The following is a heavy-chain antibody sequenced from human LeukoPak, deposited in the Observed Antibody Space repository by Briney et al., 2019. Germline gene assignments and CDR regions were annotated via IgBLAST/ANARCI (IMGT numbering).Heavy chain of an antibody. CDR1: GFTLSSYS. CDR3: ARDLLGNTLVRGPGY. J-gene: IGHJ4*02. CDR2: ISSTSSII. V-gene: IGHV3-48*04. D-gene: IGHD3-10*01. Sequence: PGGSLRLSCAASGFTLSSYSMNWVRQAPGKGLEWVSYISSTSSIIYYADSVKGRFTISRDNAKNSLYLQMNSLRADDTAVYYCARDLLGNTLVRGPGYWGQGTLVTVSS.